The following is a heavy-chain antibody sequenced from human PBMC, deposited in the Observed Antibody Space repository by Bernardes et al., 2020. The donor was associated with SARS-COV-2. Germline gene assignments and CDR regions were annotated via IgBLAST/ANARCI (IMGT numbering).Heavy chain of an antibody. D-gene: IGHD2-8*01. Sequence: GGSLRLSCAASGFTFSNYWMSWVRQAPGKGLEWVANIKEDGTQKHYMDSVQGRFTISRDNANNSLFLQMNSLRVEDTAVYYCNGDSALTWDYWGQGILVTDSS. CDR1: GFTFSNYW. CDR3: NGDSALTWDY. CDR2: IKEDGTQK. J-gene: IGHJ4*02. V-gene: IGHV3-7*01.